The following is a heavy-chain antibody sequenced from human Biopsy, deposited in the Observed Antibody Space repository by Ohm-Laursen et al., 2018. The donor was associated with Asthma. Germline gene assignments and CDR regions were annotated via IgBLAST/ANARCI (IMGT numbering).Heavy chain of an antibody. D-gene: IGHD6-19*01. CDR1: AGSFSGFF. J-gene: IGHJ4*02. CDR3: GRDSYSNGLYYDFES. CDR2: INGKSNSI. Sequence: LSLTCDVYAGSFSGFFWTWIRQAPGKGLEWISYINGKSNSIEYADSVKGRFTIFRDTAKNSLYLQMNSLSAEDTAVYYSGRDSYSNGLYYDFESWGQGTLVTVSS. V-gene: IGHV3-11*01.